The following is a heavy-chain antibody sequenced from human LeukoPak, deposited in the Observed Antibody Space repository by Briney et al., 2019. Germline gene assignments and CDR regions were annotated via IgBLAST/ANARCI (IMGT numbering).Heavy chain of an antibody. CDR2: ISWNSGSI. J-gene: IGHJ6*02. CDR3: AKATPVGDYYYYGMDV. V-gene: IGHV3-9*01. D-gene: IGHD3-10*01. Sequence: GGSLRLSCAASGFTFYDYAMHWVRQAPGKGLEWVSGISWNSGSIEYADSVKGRFTISRDNAKNSLYLQMNSLRAEDTALYYCAKATPVGDYYYYGMDVWGQGTTVTVSS. CDR1: GFTFYDYA.